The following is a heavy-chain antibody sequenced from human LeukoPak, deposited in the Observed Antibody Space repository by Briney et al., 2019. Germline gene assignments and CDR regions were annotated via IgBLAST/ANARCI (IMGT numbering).Heavy chain of an antibody. CDR3: AKGAAIDH. CDR2: VTGPADTT. V-gene: IGHV3-23*01. CDR1: GFTFNNYA. Sequence: GGSLRLSCAASGFTFNNYAMNWVRQAPGKGLEWVAAVTGPADTTYYADSVKGRFTISRDSLKDTVYLQMNRLGAEDTALYYCAKGAAIDHWGQGTLVTVSS. J-gene: IGHJ4*02. D-gene: IGHD5-24*01.